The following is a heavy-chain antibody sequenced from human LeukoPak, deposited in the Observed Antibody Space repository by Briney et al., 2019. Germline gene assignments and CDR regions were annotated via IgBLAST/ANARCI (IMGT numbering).Heavy chain of an antibody. CDR3: ATYIGAIGY. CDR2: VSGSGDST. Sequence: PEGSLRLSCAASGFTFNNYVMSWVRRAPGEGLEWVSFVSGSGDSTYYADSVKGRVTISRDNTKNTLYLQMNSLRVDDTAVYYCATYIGAIGYWGQGTLVTVSS. CDR1: GFTFNNYV. D-gene: IGHD1-26*01. J-gene: IGHJ4*02. V-gene: IGHV3-23*01.